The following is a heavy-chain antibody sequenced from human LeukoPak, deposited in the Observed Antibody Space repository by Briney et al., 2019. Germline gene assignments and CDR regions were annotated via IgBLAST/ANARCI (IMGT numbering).Heavy chain of an antibody. D-gene: IGHD4-17*01. J-gene: IGHJ4*02. Sequence: GGSLRLSCAASGFTFSSYSMNWVRQAPGKGLEWVSSISSSSSYIYYADSVKGRFTISRDNAKNSLYLQMNSLRAEDTAVYYCTGGTVTTGFDYWGQGTLVTVSS. CDR2: ISSSSSYI. V-gene: IGHV3-21*01. CDR1: GFTFSSYS. CDR3: TGGTVTTGFDY.